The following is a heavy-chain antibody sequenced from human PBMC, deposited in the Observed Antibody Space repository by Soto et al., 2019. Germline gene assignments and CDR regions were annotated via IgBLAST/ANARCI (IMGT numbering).Heavy chain of an antibody. CDR2: IYYSGST. CDR3: ARTPLSSSGYYYAHDAFDI. V-gene: IGHV4-31*03. J-gene: IGHJ3*02. D-gene: IGHD3-22*01. Sequence: PSETLFLTCTVSGGSISSGGYYWSWIRQHPGKGLEWIGYIYYSGSTYYNPSLKSRVTISVDTSKNQFSLKLSSVTAADTAVYYCARTPLSSSGYYYAHDAFDIWGQGTMVTVSS. CDR1: GGSISSGGYY.